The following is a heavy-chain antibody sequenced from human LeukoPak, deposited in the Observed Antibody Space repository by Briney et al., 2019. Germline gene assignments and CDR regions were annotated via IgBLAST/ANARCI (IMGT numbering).Heavy chain of an antibody. CDR1: GGTFSSYA. CDR3: LLAMADDFDY. Sequence: ASVEVSCKASGGTFSSYAISWVRQAPEQGLEWMGGIIPIFGTANYAQKFQGRVTITADESTSTAYMELSSLRSEDTAVYYCLLAMADDFDYWGQGTLVTVSS. J-gene: IGHJ4*02. CDR2: IIPIFGTA. V-gene: IGHV1-69*13. D-gene: IGHD5-18*01.